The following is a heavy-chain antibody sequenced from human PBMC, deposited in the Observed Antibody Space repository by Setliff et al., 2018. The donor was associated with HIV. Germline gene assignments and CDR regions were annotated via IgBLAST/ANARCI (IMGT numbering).Heavy chain of an antibody. V-gene: IGHV1-2*06. CDR3: ARRGRGYSYGYPFDY. CDR1: GYTFTGYY. J-gene: IGHJ4*02. CDR2: INPNSGGT. Sequence: AASVKVSCKASGYTFTGYYMHWVRQAPGQGLEWMGRINPNSGGTNYAQKFQGRVTMTRDTSISTAYMELSRLRSDDTAVYYCARRGRGYSYGYPFDYWGQGTLVTVSS. D-gene: IGHD5-18*01.